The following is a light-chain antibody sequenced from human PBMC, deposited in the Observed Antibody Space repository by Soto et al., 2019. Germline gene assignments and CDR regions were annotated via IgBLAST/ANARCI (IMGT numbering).Light chain of an antibody. CDR1: QSVSSY. Sequence: EIVLTKSPATLPLSPGDRASPASRASQSVSSYLAWYQQNPGQATRLLIYDASNRDTGIPDRFSGSGSGTDVTLTISSLEPEDFAVYYCQQRSNWIVTFGQGTRLE. CDR2: DAS. V-gene: IGKV3-11*01. J-gene: IGKJ5*01. CDR3: QQRSNWIVT.